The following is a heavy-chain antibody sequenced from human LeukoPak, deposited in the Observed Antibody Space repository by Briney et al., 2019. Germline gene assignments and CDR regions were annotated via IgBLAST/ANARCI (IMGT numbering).Heavy chain of an antibody. Sequence: ASVKVSCTASGYTFTGYYIDWVRQAPGQGLEWMGWINCNTGDTNYAQKFQGRVTMTRDTSIKTAYMELSRLTSDDTVVYYCARGGGSYFDAFDIWGQGTMVTVSS. V-gene: IGHV1-2*02. D-gene: IGHD1-26*01. CDR3: ARGGGSYFDAFDI. CDR2: INCNTGDT. CDR1: GYTFTGYY. J-gene: IGHJ3*02.